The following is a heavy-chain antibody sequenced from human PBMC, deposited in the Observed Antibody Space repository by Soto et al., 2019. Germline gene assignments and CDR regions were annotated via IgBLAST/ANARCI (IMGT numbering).Heavy chain of an antibody. V-gene: IGHV1-18*01. Sequence: ASVKVSCKASGYTFTSYGISWVRQAPGQGLEWMGWISAYNGNTNYAQKLQGRVTMTTDTSTSTAYMELRSLRSDDTAVYYCARDTGYSSSWYYYHGMDVCGQGTTVTVS. CDR3: ARDTGYSSSWYYYHGMDV. D-gene: IGHD6-13*01. CDR1: GYTFTSYG. J-gene: IGHJ6*02. CDR2: ISAYNGNT.